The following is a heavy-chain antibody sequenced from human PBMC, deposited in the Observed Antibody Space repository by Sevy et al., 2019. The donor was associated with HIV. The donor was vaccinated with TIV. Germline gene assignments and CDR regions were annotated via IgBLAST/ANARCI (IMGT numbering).Heavy chain of an antibody. CDR2: FDPEDRKT. V-gene: IGHV1-24*01. Sequence: ASVKVSCKVSGYTLTEFSMHWVRQAPGKGLEWMGSFDPEDRKTVYAQKFQGRVTMTEDTSTDTAYMELSSLRSEDTAVYYCAITKDYYESSGYPFDYWGQGTLVTVSS. D-gene: IGHD3-22*01. J-gene: IGHJ4*02. CDR3: AITKDYYESSGYPFDY. CDR1: GYTLTEFS.